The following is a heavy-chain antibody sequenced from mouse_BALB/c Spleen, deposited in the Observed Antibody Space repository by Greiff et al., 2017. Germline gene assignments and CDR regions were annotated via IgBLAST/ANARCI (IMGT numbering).Heavy chain of an antibody. D-gene: IGHD2-1*01. Sequence: QVQLKESGAELMKPGASVKISCKATGYTFSSYWIEWVKQRPGHGLEWIGEILPGSGSTNYNEKFKGKATFTADTSSNTAYMQLSSLTSEDSAVYYCARNYGNRDYYAMDYWGQGTSVTVSA. CDR3: ARNYGNRDYYAMDY. V-gene: IGHV1-9*01. CDR2: ILPGSGST. J-gene: IGHJ4*01. CDR1: GYTFSSYW.